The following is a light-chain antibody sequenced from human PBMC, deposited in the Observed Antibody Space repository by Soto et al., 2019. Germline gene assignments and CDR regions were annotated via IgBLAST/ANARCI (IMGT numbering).Light chain of an antibody. Sequence: DIQMAQSPSSLSASVGDRVTITCRASRGNYTHLAWYQQKPGIAPKLLIYGASTLQSGVPSRFSASGSGTDFFLTISGMQSEDVGTYFCQTYDKAPWTFGPGTRV. CDR1: RGNYTH. CDR3: QTYDKAPWT. V-gene: IGKV1-27*01. J-gene: IGKJ1*01. CDR2: GAS.